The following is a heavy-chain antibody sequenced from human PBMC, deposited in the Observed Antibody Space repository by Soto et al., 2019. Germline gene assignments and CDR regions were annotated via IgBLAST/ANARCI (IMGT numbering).Heavy chain of an antibody. D-gene: IGHD4-17*01. V-gene: IGHV1-69*12. CDR2: IIPIFSTA. CDR3: ARDRPRENYGGNYYYEMDV. J-gene: IGHJ6*02. CDR1: GGTFTTSA. Sequence: QVQLVQSGAEVKKPGSSVKVSCKASGGTFTTSAISWVRQAPGQGLEWMGVIIPIFSTADYAQKFQGRVTITADESTTTAYMELSSLRSEDTAVYYCARDRPRENYGGNYYYEMDVWGQGTTVTVSS.